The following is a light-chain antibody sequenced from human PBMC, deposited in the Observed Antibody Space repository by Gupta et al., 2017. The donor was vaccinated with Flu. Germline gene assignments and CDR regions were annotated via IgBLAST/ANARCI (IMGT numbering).Light chain of an antibody. CDR2: DAS. Sequence: ATMSLSPGERATLSCTATQSISSYVAWYQHKPGQAPRLLIYDASNRATGIPDRFSGSGSGTDFTLTISSLEPEDFAVYYCQQRSNWPRNTFGQGTKLEIK. CDR3: QQRSNWPRNT. CDR1: QSISSY. V-gene: IGKV3-11*01. J-gene: IGKJ2*01.